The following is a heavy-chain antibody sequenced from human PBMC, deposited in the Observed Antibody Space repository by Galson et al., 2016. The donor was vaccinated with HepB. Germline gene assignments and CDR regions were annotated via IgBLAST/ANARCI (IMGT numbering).Heavy chain of an antibody. CDR2: ITRDGETT. CDR3: VKHGGFDY. CDR1: GFSFGTSG. D-gene: IGHD3-16*01. J-gene: IGHJ4*02. V-gene: IGHV3-23*01. Sequence: SLRLSCAASGFSFGTSGMSWVRQSPGRGLEWVSGITRDGETTHYADSVRGRFTISRDNSKNMLYLLMNSLRAGDTAVYYCVKHGGFDYWGQGALVTVSS.